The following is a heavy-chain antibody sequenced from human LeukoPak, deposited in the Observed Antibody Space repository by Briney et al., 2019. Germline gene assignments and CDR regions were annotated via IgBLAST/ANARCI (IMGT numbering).Heavy chain of an antibody. CDR3: ARGGNSGYLGVALLFDY. V-gene: IGHV1-8*01. CDR1: GYTFTIYD. CDR2: MNPNSGNT. J-gene: IGHJ4*02. Sequence: ASVKVSCKASGYTFTIYDINWVRQATGQGLEWMGWMNPNSGNTGYAQKFQGRVTMTRNTSISTAYMELSSLRSDDTAVYYCARGGNSGYLGVALLFDYWGQGTLVTVSS. D-gene: IGHD5-12*01.